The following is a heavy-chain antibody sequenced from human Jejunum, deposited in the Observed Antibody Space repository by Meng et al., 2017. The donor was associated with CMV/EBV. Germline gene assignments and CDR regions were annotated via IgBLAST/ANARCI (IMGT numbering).Heavy chain of an antibody. V-gene: IGHV4-39*07. Sequence: LSLPCRISGGSIDSNTHSWGWVRQPPGKNLEWIGSFFYSGHTYYNPSLQGRVTISVDPSNNHFSLKLTSLTAADTAVYYCARDAGSTWGQGTLVTVSS. J-gene: IGHJ5*02. CDR1: GGSIDSNTHS. CDR3: ARDAGST. CDR2: FFYSGHT.